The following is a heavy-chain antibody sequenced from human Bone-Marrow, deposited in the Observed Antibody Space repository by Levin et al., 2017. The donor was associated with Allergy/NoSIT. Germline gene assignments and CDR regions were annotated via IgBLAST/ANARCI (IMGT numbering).Heavy chain of an antibody. Sequence: QTGGSLRLSCAASGFTFSSYAMHWVRQAPGKGLEWVAVISYDGSNKYYADSVKGRFTISRDNSKNTLYLQMNSLRAEDTAVYYCARIDYYDSSGYPQTFDYWGQGTLVTVSS. CDR1: GFTFSSYA. J-gene: IGHJ4*02. CDR2: ISYDGSNK. D-gene: IGHD3-22*01. V-gene: IGHV3-30-3*01. CDR3: ARIDYYDSSGYPQTFDY.